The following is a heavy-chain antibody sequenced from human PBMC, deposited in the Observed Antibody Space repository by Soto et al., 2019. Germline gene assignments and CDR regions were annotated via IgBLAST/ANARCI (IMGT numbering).Heavy chain of an antibody. CDR3: ARESEDLTSNFDY. Sequence: EVQRVESGGGLVKPGGSLRLSCAAAGFTFTRYSMNWVRQAPGKGLEWVSSISSTTNYIYYGDSMKGRFTISRDKAKNSLYLEMNSLRAEDTAVYYYARESEDLTSNFDYWGQGTLVTVSS. J-gene: IGHJ4*02. CDR1: GFTFTRYS. CDR2: ISSTTNYI. V-gene: IGHV3-21*06.